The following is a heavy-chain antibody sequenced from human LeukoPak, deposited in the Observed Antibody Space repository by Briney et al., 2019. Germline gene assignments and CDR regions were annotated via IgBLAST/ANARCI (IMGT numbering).Heavy chain of an antibody. CDR2: ISGGAAST. Sequence: GGSLRLSCAASGFTFSSYAMSWVRQAPGKGLEWVSSISGGAASTDYVDSVKGRFTISRDNSKNTLYLQMNSLRAEDTAVYYCATPGYSKYPGSRGAYDYWGQGTLVTVSS. D-gene: IGHD5-18*01. J-gene: IGHJ4*02. CDR1: GFTFSSYA. CDR3: ATPGYSKYPGSRGAYDY. V-gene: IGHV3-23*01.